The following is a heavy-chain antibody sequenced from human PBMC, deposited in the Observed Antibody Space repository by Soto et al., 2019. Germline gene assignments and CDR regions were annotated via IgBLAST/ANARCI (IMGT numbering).Heavy chain of an antibody. J-gene: IGHJ5*02. V-gene: IGHV1-69*01. Sequence: QVQLVQSGAEVKKPGSSVKVSCTASGGTYSSYAISWVRQAPGQGLEWMGGLIPIFGTANYAQKFQGRVTSTADESTSTAYMELSSLRSEDTAVYYCARDYRARNWFDPWGQGTLVTVSS. D-gene: IGHD6-6*01. CDR2: LIPIFGTA. CDR3: ARDYRARNWFDP. CDR1: GGTYSSYA.